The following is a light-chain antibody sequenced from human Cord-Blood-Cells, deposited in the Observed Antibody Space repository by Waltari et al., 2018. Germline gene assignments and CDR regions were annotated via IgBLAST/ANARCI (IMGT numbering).Light chain of an antibody. CDR3: NSRDSSGNHYV. CDR1: SLRSYY. Sequence: SSELTQDPAVSVALGQPVRITCQGDSLRSYYASWDQQKPGQAPVLVIYGKNNRPSGIPDRFSGSSSGNTASLTITGAQAEDEADYYCNSRDSSGNHYVFGTGTKVTVL. CDR2: GKN. V-gene: IGLV3-19*01. J-gene: IGLJ1*01.